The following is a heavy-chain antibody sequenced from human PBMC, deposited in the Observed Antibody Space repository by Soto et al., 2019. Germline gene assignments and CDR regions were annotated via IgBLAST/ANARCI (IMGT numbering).Heavy chain of an antibody. Sequence: QVQLVESGGDVVQPGRSLRLSCAASGFTFSSYGMHWVRQAPGKGLEWVAVISYDGSNKYYADSVKGRFTISRDNSKNTLYLQMNSLRAEETAVYYCAKDLDYYDSSGQKGDYWGQGTLVTVSS. CDR1: GFTFSSYG. CDR3: AKDLDYYDSSGQKGDY. CDR2: ISYDGSNK. J-gene: IGHJ4*02. D-gene: IGHD3-22*01. V-gene: IGHV3-30*18.